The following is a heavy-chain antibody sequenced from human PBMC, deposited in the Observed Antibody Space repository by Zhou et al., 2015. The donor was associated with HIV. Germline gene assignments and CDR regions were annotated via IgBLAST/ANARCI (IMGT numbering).Heavy chain of an antibody. D-gene: IGHD3-22*01. CDR2: IIPIFGTA. CDR1: GGTFSSYA. J-gene: IGHJ6*01. Sequence: QVQLVQSGAEVKKPGSSVKVSCKASGGTFSSYAISWVRQAPGQGLEWMGGIIPIFGTANYAQKFQGRVTITADKSTSTAYMELSSLRSEDTAVYYCARGRWGYDSSRTKAGYYGMDVWGPRGPRSPSPQ. CDR3: ARGRWGYDSSRTKAGYYGMDV. V-gene: IGHV1-69*06.